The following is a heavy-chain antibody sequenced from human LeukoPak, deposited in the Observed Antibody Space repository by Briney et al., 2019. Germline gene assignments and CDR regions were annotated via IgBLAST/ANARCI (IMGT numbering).Heavy chain of an antibody. CDR3: ARGAPYCSSTSCYLYYYYYYMDV. CDR1: GGTFISYA. D-gene: IGHD2-2*01. CDR2: IIPIFGTA. Sequence: SVKVSCKASGGTFISYAISWVRQAPGQGREGMGGIIPIFGTANYAQKFQGRVTITADESTSTAYMELSSLRSEDTAVYYCARGAPYCSSTSCYLYYYYYYMDVWGKGTTVTVSS. J-gene: IGHJ6*03. V-gene: IGHV1-69*01.